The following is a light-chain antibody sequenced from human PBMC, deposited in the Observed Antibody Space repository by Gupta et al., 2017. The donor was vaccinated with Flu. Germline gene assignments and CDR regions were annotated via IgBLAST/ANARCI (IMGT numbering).Light chain of an antibody. CDR1: SSNIGNNF. Sequence: QSVLTQPPSASGTPGQRVTISCSESSSNIGNNFVYWYQQLTGTAPKLLIYRNNQRPSGVPARISGAKSATSASLAISGLRSDDEADYYCATSNDNLSSLVFGGGTKLTVL. V-gene: IGLV1-47*01. J-gene: IGLJ2*01. CDR3: ATSNDNLSSLV. CDR2: RNN.